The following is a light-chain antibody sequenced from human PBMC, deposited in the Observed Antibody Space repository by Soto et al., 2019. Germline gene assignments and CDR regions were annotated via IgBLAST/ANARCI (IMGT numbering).Light chain of an antibody. CDR1: SSDVGSYNL. CDR2: EGS. CDR3: CSYAGSRTSYV. Sequence: QSALTQPASVSGSPGQSITISCTGTSSDVGSYNLVSWYQQHPGKAPKLMIYEGSKRPPGVSNRFSGSKSGNTASLTISGIQAEEEPHYYCCSYAGSRTSYVFGTGTKVTVL. J-gene: IGLJ1*01. V-gene: IGLV2-23*01.